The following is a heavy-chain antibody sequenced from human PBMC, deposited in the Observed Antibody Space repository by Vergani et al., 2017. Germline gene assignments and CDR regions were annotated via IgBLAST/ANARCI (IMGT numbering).Heavy chain of an antibody. CDR1: EFTFSNYA. D-gene: IGHD3-10*01. CDR2: IRYDGSNK. V-gene: IGHV3-30*02. Sequence: VQLLESGGGLVQPGGSLSLTCAASEFTFSNYAMNWVRQAPGKGLEWVAFIRYDGSNKYYADSVKGRFTISRDNSKNTLYLQMNSLRAEDTAVYYCAKTPDFSGSALFDYWGQGTLVTVSS. CDR3: AKTPDFSGSALFDY. J-gene: IGHJ4*02.